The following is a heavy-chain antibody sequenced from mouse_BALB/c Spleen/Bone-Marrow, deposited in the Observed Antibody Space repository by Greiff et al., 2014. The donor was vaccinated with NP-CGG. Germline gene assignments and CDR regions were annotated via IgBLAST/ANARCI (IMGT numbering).Heavy chain of an antibody. CDR2: IYPGNVNT. J-gene: IGHJ4*01. CDR1: GYTFTSYY. D-gene: IGHD1-1*01. V-gene: IGHV1S56*01. Sequence: VQVVESGPELVKPGASVRISCKASGYTFTSYYIHWLKQRPGQGLEWIGWIYPGNVNTKYNEKFKGKATLTADKPSGTAYMQLSSLTSEDSAVYFCARSFYGRSMDYWGQGTSVTVSS. CDR3: ARSFYGRSMDY.